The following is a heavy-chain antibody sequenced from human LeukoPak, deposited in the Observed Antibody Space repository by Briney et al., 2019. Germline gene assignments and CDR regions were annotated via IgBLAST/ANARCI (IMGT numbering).Heavy chain of an antibody. CDR2: IYYSGST. J-gene: IGHJ4*02. Sequence: SETLSLTCTVSGGSISSYYWSWTRQPPGKGLEWIGYIYYSGSTNYNPSLKGRVTISVDTSKNQFSLKLSSVTAADTAVYYCARGLRLGELSPFYWGQGTLVTVSS. CDR3: ARGLRLGELSPFY. D-gene: IGHD3-16*02. V-gene: IGHV4-59*01. CDR1: GGSISSYY.